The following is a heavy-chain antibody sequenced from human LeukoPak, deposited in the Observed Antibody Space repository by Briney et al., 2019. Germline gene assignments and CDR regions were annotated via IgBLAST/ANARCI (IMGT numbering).Heavy chain of an antibody. Sequence: ASVKVSCKASGYTFTGYYMHWVRQAPGQGLEWMGRIIPILAIANYAQKFQGRVTITADKSTSTAYMELSSLRSEDTAVYYCARELHVDTAMVSDYWGQGTLVTVSS. J-gene: IGHJ4*02. CDR1: GYTFTGYY. V-gene: IGHV1-69*04. CDR2: IIPILAIA. D-gene: IGHD5-18*01. CDR3: ARELHVDTAMVSDY.